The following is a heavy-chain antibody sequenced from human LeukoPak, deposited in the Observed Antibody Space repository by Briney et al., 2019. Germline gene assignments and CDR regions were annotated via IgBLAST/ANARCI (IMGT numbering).Heavy chain of an antibody. CDR1: GFTVNTYS. CDR2: VSSSGTI. Sequence: PGGSLRLSCAASGFTVNTYSMNWVRQAPGQGLERISYVSSSGTIYYADSVKGRFTVSRDNAQNSLFLQMSSLRVDDTAVYYCATAPMGSGRLPFFDYWGQGTLVTVSS. D-gene: IGHD3-10*01. V-gene: IGHV3-48*04. J-gene: IGHJ4*02. CDR3: ATAPMGSGRLPFFDY.